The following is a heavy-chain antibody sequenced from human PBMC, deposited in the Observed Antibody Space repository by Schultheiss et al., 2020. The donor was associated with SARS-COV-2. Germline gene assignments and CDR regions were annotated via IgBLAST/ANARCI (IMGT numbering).Heavy chain of an antibody. CDR2: ISVGST. D-gene: IGHD3-16*01. J-gene: IGHJ4*02. V-gene: IGHV3-66*01. CDR3: ARDEGAD. Sequence: GSLRLSCAASGFTFSNAWMSWVRQAPGKGLEWVSAISVGSTYYADSVKGRFTISRDNSKNTLYLQMNSLRAEDTAVYYCARDEGADWGQGTLVTVSS. CDR1: GFTFSNAW.